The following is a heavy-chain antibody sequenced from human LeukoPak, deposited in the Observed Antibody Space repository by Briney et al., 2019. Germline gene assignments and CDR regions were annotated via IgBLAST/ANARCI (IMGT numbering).Heavy chain of an antibody. CDR1: GFTFSSYA. Sequence: GGSLRLSCAASGFTFSSYAMTWVRQAPGKWLEWVSSVFGNGDTYYTDSVKGRFTISRDNSKNRLYLQMNSLRAEDTAVYYCAKVKYYGAGSYYAFHMWGQGTMVTVSS. V-gene: IGHV3-23*01. CDR3: AKVKYYGAGSYYAFHM. D-gene: IGHD3-10*01. CDR2: VFGNGDT. J-gene: IGHJ3*02.